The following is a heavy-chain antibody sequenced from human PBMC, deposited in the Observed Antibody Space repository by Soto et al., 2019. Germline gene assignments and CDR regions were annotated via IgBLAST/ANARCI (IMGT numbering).Heavy chain of an antibody. Sequence: QSPTLSLPCAISGDRVSSNSAAWNWIRQSPSRGLEWLGRTYYRSKWYNDYAVSVKSRITINPDTSKNQFSLQLNSVTPEDTAVYYCARDWYDFWSGYYSVSAGVNYYGMDVWGQGTTVTVSS. CDR2: TYYRSKWYN. D-gene: IGHD3-3*01. V-gene: IGHV6-1*01. CDR3: ARDWYDFWSGYYSVSAGVNYYGMDV. J-gene: IGHJ6*02. CDR1: GDRVSSNSAA.